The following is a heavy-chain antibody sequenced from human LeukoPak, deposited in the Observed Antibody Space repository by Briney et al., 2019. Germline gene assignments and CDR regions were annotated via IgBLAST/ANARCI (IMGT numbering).Heavy chain of an antibody. CDR1: GDRVSSISTA. V-gene: IGHV6-1*01. CDR3: ARDGYVDSSGYIKPFDAFDI. J-gene: IGHJ3*02. Sequence: QAPSLTCAMSGDRVSSISTASYWIRQSPSRGLEWQGRTYYQTKWYNDYGISVKSRITINPDTAKNQFSLQLNSVTPEDTAVYYCARDGYVDSSGYIKPFDAFDIWGQGTMVTVSS. CDR2: TYYQTKWYN. D-gene: IGHD3-22*01.